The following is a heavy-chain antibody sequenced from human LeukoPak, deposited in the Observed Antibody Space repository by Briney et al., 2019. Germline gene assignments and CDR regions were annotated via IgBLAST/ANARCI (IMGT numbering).Heavy chain of an antibody. CDR1: GGSFSGYY. D-gene: IGHD3-10*01. Sequence: SETLSLTCAVYGGSFSGYYWSWIRQPPGKGLEWIGEINHSGSTNYNPSLKSRVTISVDTSKNQFSLKLSSVTAADTAVYYCANRPPRMVRGVMADYWGQGTLVTVSS. J-gene: IGHJ4*02. V-gene: IGHV4-34*01. CDR2: INHSGST. CDR3: ANRPPRMVRGVMADY.